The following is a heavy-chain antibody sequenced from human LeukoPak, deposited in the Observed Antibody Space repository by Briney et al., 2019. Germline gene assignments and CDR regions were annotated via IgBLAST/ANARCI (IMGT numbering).Heavy chain of an antibody. CDR2: IKHDGSEK. Sequence: GSLRLSCAASGFTFSNYWMTWVRQAPGKGLEWVANIKHDGSEKYYVDSVKGRFSISRDNARNSLYLQMNSLRAEDTAVYYCASTGQLSYWGQGTLVTVSS. CDR1: GFTFSNYW. J-gene: IGHJ4*02. V-gene: IGHV3-7*05. D-gene: IGHD5-24*01. CDR3: ASTGQLSY.